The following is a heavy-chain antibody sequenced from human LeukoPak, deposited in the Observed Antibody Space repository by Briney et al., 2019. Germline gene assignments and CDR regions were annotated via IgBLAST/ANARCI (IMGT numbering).Heavy chain of an antibody. CDR2: ISSSSSYI. V-gene: IGHV3-21*04. J-gene: IGHJ3*02. D-gene: IGHD3-3*01. Sequence: GGSLRLSCAASGFTFSSYSMNWVRQAPGKGLEWVSSISSSSSYIYYADSVKGRFTISRDNAKNSLYLQMNSLRAEDTAVYYCARDVSFGVDAFDIWGQGTMVTVSS. CDR3: ARDVSFGVDAFDI. CDR1: GFTFSSYS.